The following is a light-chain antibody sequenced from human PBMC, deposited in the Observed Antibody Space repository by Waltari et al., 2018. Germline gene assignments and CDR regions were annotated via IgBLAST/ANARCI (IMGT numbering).Light chain of an antibody. V-gene: IGKV2-40*01. CDR1: QSLLAREDGNTY. CDR2: EVS. CDR3: MQALEFPYS. J-gene: IGKJ2*03. Sequence: DIVLTQTPLSLPVTLGEPASISCRSSQSLLAREDGNTYLEWYLHKPGQSPQLLIYEVSNRASVVADRFSGSGSDTEFTLKISRVEAEDVGVYYCMQALEFPYSFGQGTKVEIK.